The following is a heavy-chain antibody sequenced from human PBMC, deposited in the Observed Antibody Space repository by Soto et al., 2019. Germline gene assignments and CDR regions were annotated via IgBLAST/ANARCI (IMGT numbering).Heavy chain of an antibody. CDR3: SRFIMVGGWFDPNYYHGMDV. Sequence: QVQLVQSGAEVKKPGASVTVSCKTSGYTFSNYGINWVRQAPGQGLEWMGWISGYNGNTNYAQTDKGRATMTTDTSTGTVYMELRSLKSDDTAIYYCSRFIMVGGWFDPNYYHGMDVWGQGTTVTVSS. CDR1: GYTFSNYG. V-gene: IGHV1-18*01. CDR2: ISGYNGNT. J-gene: IGHJ6*02. D-gene: IGHD6-19*01.